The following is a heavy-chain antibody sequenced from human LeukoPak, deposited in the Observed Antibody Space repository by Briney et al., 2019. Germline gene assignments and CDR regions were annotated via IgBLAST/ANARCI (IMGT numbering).Heavy chain of an antibody. J-gene: IGHJ6*03. V-gene: IGHV1-18*01. CDR3: AGNIVDQTYYYYYMDV. Sequence: ASVKVSCKASGYTFTSYGISWVRQAPGQGLEWMGWISAYNGNTNYAQKLQGRVTMTTDTSTSTAYMELSSLRSEDTAVYYCAGNIVDQTYYYYYMDVWGKGTTVTISS. CDR1: GYTFTSYG. CDR2: ISAYNGNT. D-gene: IGHD2/OR15-2a*01.